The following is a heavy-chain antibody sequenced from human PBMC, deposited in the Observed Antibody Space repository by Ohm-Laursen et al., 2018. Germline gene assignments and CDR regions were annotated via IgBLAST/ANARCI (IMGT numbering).Heavy chain of an antibody. J-gene: IGHJ5*02. CDR1: GGSISSYY. CDR3: AREDSSSWYGGWFDP. V-gene: IGHV4-4*07. D-gene: IGHD6-13*01. Sequence: SQTLSLTCTVSGGSISSYYWSWIRQPAGKGPEWIGRIYTSGSTNYNPSLKSRVTMSVDTSKNQFSLKLSSVTAADTAVYYCAREDSSSWYGGWFDPWGQGTLVTVSS. CDR2: IYTSGST.